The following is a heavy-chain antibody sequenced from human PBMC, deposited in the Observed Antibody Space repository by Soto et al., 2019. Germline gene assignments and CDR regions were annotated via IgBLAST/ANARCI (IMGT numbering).Heavy chain of an antibody. D-gene: IGHD3-3*01. CDR3: ARGWLPERLLVDY. J-gene: IGHJ4*02. CDR2: IYYSGST. CDR1: GGSISSGGYY. Sequence: PSDTLSLTCTVSGGSISSGGYYWSWIRQHPGKGLEWIGYIYYSGSTYYNPSLKSRVTISVDTSKNQFSLKLSSVTAADTAVYYCARGWLPERLLVDYWGQGTLVTVSS. V-gene: IGHV4-31*03.